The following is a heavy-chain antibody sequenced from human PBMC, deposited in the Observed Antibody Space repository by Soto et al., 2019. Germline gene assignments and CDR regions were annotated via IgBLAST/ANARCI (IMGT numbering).Heavy chain of an antibody. D-gene: IGHD2-21*02. Sequence: GESLKISCKGSGYSFTSYWIGWVRQMPGKGLEWMGIIYPGDPDTRYSPSFQGQVTISADKSISTAYLQWSSLKASDTAMYYCARQAYCGGDCYPNDAFDIWGQGTMVTVSS. J-gene: IGHJ3*02. CDR2: IYPGDPDT. CDR1: GYSFTSYW. V-gene: IGHV5-51*01. CDR3: ARQAYCGGDCYPNDAFDI.